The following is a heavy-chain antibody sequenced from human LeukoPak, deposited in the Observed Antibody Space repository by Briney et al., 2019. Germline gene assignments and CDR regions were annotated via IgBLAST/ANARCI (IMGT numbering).Heavy chain of an antibody. CDR1: GFTFSNFP. CDR2: ISGSGGST. V-gene: IGHV3-23*01. Sequence: PGGSLRLSCATSGFTFSNFPTTWIRQAPGKGLEWVSAISGSGGSTYYADSVKGRFTISRDNSKNTLYLQMNSLRAEDTAVYYCAKDRGYWGQGTLVTVSS. CDR3: AKDRGY. J-gene: IGHJ4*02.